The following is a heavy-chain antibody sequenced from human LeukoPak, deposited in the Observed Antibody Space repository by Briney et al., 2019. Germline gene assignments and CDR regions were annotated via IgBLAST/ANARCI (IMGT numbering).Heavy chain of an antibody. D-gene: IGHD3-3*01. CDR2: IAFDGSRK. CDR1: GFTFSGYG. J-gene: IGHJ5*02. Sequence: GGSLRLSCAASGFTFSGYGMHWVRQAPGKGLEWVTGIAFDGSRKHYADSVEGRSTISRDNARNTMDLQMNSLRVEDTAVYHCTRYDSSRFDPWGQGTLVIVSS. V-gene: IGHV3-30*03. CDR3: TRYDSSRFDP.